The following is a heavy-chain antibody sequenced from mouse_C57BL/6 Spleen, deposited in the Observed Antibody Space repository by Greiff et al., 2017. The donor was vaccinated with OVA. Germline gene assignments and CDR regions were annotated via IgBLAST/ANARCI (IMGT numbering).Heavy chain of an antibody. J-gene: IGHJ2*01. CDR3: AREELGSGDY. Sequence: VQLQQPGAELVRPGSSVKLSCKASGYTFTSYWMDWEKQRPGQGLEWIGNIYPSDSETHYNQKFKDKATLTVDKSSSTAYMQLSSLTSEDSAVYYCAREELGSGDYWGQGTTLTVSS. CDR2: IYPSDSET. CDR1: GYTFTSYW. D-gene: IGHD4-1*01. V-gene: IGHV1-61*01.